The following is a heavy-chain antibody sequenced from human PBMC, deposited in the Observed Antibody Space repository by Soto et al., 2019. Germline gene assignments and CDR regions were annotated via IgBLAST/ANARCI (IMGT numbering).Heavy chain of an antibody. CDR2: INPNSGGT. CDR3: ARDIGHYYYYMDV. CDR1: GYTFTGYY. J-gene: IGHJ6*03. V-gene: IGHV1-2*04. D-gene: IGHD3-16*01. Sequence: QVQLVQSGAEVKKPGASVKVSCKASGYTFTGYYMHWVRQAPGQGLEWMGWINPNSGGTNYAQKFQGWVTMTRDTSISTAYMELSRLRSDDTVVYYSARDIGHYYYYMDVWGKGTTVTVSS.